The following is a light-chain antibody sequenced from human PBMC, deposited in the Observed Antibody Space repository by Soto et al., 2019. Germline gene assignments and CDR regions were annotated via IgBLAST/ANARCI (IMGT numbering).Light chain of an antibody. CDR3: CSSAPKSTYV. Sequence: QSVLAQPASVSGSPGQSITISCTGTSSDVGAYNSVSWYQQHPHRAPQVIIYKGTQRPSGVSNRFSGSTSGNAASLTISALQADDEADSFCCSSAPKSTYVFGAGTKPTVL. CDR1: SSDVGAYNS. V-gene: IGLV2-23*01. CDR2: KGT. J-gene: IGLJ1*01.